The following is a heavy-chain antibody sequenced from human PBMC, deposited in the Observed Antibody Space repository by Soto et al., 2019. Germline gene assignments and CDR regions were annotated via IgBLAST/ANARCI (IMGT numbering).Heavy chain of an antibody. J-gene: IGHJ4*02. CDR2: IYYSGST. CDR3: ARRFEYSTGWYYFDY. V-gene: IGHV4-39*01. Sequence: PSETLSLTCSVSGASISTSNYYWGWIRQPPGKGLEWIGTIYYSGSTYYNPSLKSRVTISVDTSKNQFSLKLRSVTAADTAIYYCARRFEYSTGWYYFDYWGRGTLVTVSS. D-gene: IGHD6-19*01. CDR1: GASISTSNYY.